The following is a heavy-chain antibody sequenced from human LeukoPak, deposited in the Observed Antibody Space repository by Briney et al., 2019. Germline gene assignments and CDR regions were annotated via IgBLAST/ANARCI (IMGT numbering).Heavy chain of an antibody. CDR2: IYDSGST. CDR1: GGSISSYY. J-gene: IGHJ6*02. D-gene: IGHD5-12*01. Sequence: SETLSLTCTVSGGSISSYYWSWIRQPPGKGLEWIGYIYDSGSTNYNPSLKSRVTISVDTSKNQFSLRLSSVTAADTAVYYCARGGSGYDSFYYYGMDVWGQGTTVTVSS. CDR3: ARGGSGYDSFYYYGMDV. V-gene: IGHV4-59*01.